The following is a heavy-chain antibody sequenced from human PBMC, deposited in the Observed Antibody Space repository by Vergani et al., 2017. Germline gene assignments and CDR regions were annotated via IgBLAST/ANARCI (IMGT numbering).Heavy chain of an antibody. V-gene: IGHV4-59*01. J-gene: IGHJ4*02. Sequence: QLQLQESGPGLVKPSETLSLTCTVSGGSISSYYWSWIRQPPGKGLEWIGYIYYSGSTNYNPSLKSRVTISVDTSKNQFSLKLSSVTAADTAVYYCAREVGGLRYFDWLLGPFDYWGQGTLVTVSS. CDR2: IYYSGST. D-gene: IGHD3-9*01. CDR3: AREVGGLRYFDWLLGPFDY. CDR1: GGSISSYY.